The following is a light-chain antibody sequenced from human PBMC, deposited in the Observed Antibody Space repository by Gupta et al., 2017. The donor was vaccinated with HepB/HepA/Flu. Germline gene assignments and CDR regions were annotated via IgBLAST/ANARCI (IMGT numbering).Light chain of an antibody. Sequence: DIVMTQSPDSLAVCLGERATINCKSSQSVLYSSNNKDYLAWYQQKPGQPPKVLIYWASSRESGVPDRFSGGGSGTDFTLTISSLQAEDVAVYYCQQNDSLPATFGQGTKVEIK. V-gene: IGKV4-1*01. CDR3: QQNDSLPAT. CDR1: QSVLYSSNNKDY. J-gene: IGKJ1*01. CDR2: WAS.